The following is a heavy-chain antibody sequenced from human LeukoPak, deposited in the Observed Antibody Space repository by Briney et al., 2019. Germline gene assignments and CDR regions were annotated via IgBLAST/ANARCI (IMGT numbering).Heavy chain of an antibody. J-gene: IGHJ6*02. CDR2: IKQDGSEK. CDR1: GFTFSSYW. Sequence: GGSLRLSCAASGFTFSSYWMSWVRQAPGKGLEWVANIKQDGSEKYYVDSVKGRFTISRDNAKNSLYLQMNSLRAEDTAVYYCARELFSPALRYFDWLSRRTYYYYGMDVWGQGTTVTVSS. D-gene: IGHD3-9*01. V-gene: IGHV3-7*01. CDR3: ARELFSPALRYFDWLSRRTYYYYGMDV.